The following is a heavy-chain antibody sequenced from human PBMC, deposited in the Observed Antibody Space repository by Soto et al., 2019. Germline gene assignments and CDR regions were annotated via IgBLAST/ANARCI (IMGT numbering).Heavy chain of an antibody. Sequence: GESLKISCKGSGYSFTSYWIGWVRQMPGKGLEWMGIIYPGDSETRYSPSVQGHVRLSVDKFISTAYLQWSSLKASDSAMYYCVRLTGGSAYGLDVWGQGTTVSVSS. J-gene: IGHJ6*02. CDR1: GYSFTSYW. CDR3: VRLTGGSAYGLDV. CDR2: IYPGDSET. D-gene: IGHD7-27*01. V-gene: IGHV5-51*01.